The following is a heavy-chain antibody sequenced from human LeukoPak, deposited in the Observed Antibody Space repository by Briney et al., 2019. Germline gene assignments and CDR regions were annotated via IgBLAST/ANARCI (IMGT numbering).Heavy chain of an antibody. D-gene: IGHD6-19*01. J-gene: IGHJ5*02. CDR3: AKDAIAVALGWLDP. CDR2: ISGSGDRT. Sequence: GGSLRLSCAASGIPLRSYAVSWARQAPGKGLEWVSAISGSGDRTYYADSVKGRFTISRDNSKNTLYLQMNSLRDEDTAIYYCAKDAIAVALGWLDPWGQGTLVTVSS. V-gene: IGHV3-23*01. CDR1: GIPLRSYA.